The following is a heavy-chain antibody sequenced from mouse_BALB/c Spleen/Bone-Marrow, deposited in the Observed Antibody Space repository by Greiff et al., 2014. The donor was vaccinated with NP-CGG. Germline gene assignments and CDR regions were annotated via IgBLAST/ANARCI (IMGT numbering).Heavy chain of an antibody. CDR1: GYTFTSYD. Sequence: VKLMESGPELVKPGAFVKISCKASGYTFTSYDINWVKQRPGQGLEWIGWIYPGDGSTKYNEKFKGKATLTGDKSSSTAYMQLSSLTSENSAVYFCARSGDSSGYGFAYWGQGTLVTVSA. D-gene: IGHD3-2*01. CDR2: IYPGDGST. CDR3: ARSGDSSGYGFAY. J-gene: IGHJ3*01. V-gene: IGHV1S56*01.